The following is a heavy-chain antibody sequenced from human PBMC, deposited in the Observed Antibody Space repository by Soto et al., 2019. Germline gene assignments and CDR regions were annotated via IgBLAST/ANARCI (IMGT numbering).Heavy chain of an antibody. CDR2: ITWDGSNT. CDR3: LKARTTTAWTFGD. CDR1: GFTFDDHT. V-gene: IGHV3-43*01. Sequence: EVQLVESGGVVVQPGGSLRLSCAASGFTFDDHTMSWVRQVPGRGLEWVSLITWDGSNTYYAHSVRGRLSISRDNSKDSLYLQMNNLRTEDTALYHCLKARTTTAWTFGDWGEGTLVTVFS. D-gene: IGHD1-1*01. J-gene: IGHJ4*02.